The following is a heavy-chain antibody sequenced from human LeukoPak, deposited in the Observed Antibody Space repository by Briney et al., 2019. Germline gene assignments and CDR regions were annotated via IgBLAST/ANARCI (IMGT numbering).Heavy chain of an antibody. V-gene: IGHV3-23*01. Sequence: PGGSLRLSCAASGFTFRNFAMGWVRQAPGKGLEWVSVISAGDGDNPYYADSVKGRFSISRDNSNYTLHLQMNSLRAEDTAVFYCAKFKGRYYYDSSGFCDNWGQGTLVTVSS. CDR1: GFTFRNFA. CDR3: AKFKGRYYYDSSGFCDN. D-gene: IGHD3-22*01. CDR2: ISAGDGDNP. J-gene: IGHJ4*02.